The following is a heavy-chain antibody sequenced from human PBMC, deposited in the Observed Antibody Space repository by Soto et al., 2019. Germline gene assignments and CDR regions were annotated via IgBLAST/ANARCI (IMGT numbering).Heavy chain of an antibody. D-gene: IGHD3-22*01. Sequence: QVQLQESGPALVKPSETLSLSCTVSDGSLSPNYWSWIRQPPGKGLAWIGCIDYAGTTTYNPSPHNRISISLDTSKTEVSLKLTSVTAADTAVYFWARLGAYYQAMDSWGQGTLVTVSS. V-gene: IGHV4-59*08. J-gene: IGHJ1*01. CDR2: IDYAGTT. CDR1: DGSLSPNY. CDR3: ARLGAYYQAMDS.